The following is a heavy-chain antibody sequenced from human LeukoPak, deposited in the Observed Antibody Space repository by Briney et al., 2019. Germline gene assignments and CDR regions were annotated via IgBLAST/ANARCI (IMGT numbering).Heavy chain of an antibody. D-gene: IGHD3-22*01. J-gene: IGHJ4*02. CDR2: IKQDGSEK. CDR1: GFTFSSYW. V-gene: IGHV3-7*01. Sequence: GGSLRLSCAASGFTFSSYWMSWVRQAPGKGLEWVANIKQDGSEKYYVDSVKGRFTISRDNAKNSLHLQMNSLRAEDTAVYYCARDYYDSSGYTLRANWGQGTLVTVSS. CDR3: ARDYYDSSGYTLRAN.